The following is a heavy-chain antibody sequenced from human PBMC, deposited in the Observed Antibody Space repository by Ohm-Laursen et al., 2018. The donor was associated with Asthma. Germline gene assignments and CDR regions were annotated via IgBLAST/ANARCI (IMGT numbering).Heavy chain of an antibody. V-gene: IGHV4-61*01. CDR2: IYYSGST. CDR3: ARDHGSRDGYNLGY. J-gene: IGHJ4*02. CDR1: GGSVSSGSYY. Sequence: PPGTLSLTCAVSGGSVSSGSYYWSWIRQPPGKGLEWIGYIYYSGSTNYNPSLKSRVTISVDTSKNQFSLKLSSVTAADTAVYYCARDHGSRDGYNLGYWGQGTLVTVSS. D-gene: IGHD5-24*01.